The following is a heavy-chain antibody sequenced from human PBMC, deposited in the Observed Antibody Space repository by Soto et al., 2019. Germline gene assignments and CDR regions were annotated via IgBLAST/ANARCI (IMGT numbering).Heavy chain of an antibody. CDR3: ARGRREDVFNI. J-gene: IGHJ3*02. Sequence: QVQLQESGPGQVKASETLSLTCIISGGAIGSHYWSWIRQPPGKALEWIGNIYYRGTTRYNPSLKSRLTLSVDTSTNQFSLNLTSVTAADTATYYCARGRREDVFNIWGQGTVVTVSS. CDR2: IYYRGTT. D-gene: IGHD1-26*01. V-gene: IGHV4-59*11. CDR1: GGAIGSHY.